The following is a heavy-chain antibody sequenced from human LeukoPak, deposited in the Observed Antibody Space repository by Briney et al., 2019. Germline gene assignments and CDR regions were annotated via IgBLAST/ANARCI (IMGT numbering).Heavy chain of an antibody. J-gene: IGHJ4*02. D-gene: IGHD2-2*01. V-gene: IGHV4-59*12. Sequence: PSESLSLTCSVSGDSISTYYWNWIRQPPGRGLEWIGKIYYSGNNKYNSSLKSRVTISIDTSKNEFSPNLTSMTAADTAVYYCASSPGVPAARYFDYWGQGTLVTVSS. CDR2: IYYSGNN. CDR1: GDSISTYY. CDR3: ASSPGVPAARYFDY.